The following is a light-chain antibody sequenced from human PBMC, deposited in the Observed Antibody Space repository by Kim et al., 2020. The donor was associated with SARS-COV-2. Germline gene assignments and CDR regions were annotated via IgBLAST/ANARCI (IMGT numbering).Light chain of an antibody. J-gene: IGLJ2*01. V-gene: IGLV3-1*01. CDR3: QAWDRYTVI. CDR1: ILGNID. Sequence: SGSPGQTASISCSGDILGNIDTYWYQQKPGQSPVLVIYQDNRRPSGIPQRFSGSNSGNTATLTISGTQVMDEADYYCQAWDRYTVIFGGGTQLTVL. CDR2: QDN.